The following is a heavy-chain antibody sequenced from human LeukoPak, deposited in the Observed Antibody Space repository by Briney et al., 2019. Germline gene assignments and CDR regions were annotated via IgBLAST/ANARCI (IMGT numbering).Heavy chain of an antibody. J-gene: IGHJ4*02. D-gene: IGHD3-10*01. Sequence: SGPTLVNPTQTLTLTCTFSGFSLSTSGVGVGWIRQPPGKALEWLALIYWDDDKRYSPSLKSRLTITKDTSKNQVVLTMTNMDPVDTATYYCAHRQQQWSGEYPPAPYSDYWGQGTLVTVSS. CDR2: IYWDDDK. CDR3: AHRQQQWSGEYPPAPYSDY. V-gene: IGHV2-5*02. CDR1: GFSLSTSGVG.